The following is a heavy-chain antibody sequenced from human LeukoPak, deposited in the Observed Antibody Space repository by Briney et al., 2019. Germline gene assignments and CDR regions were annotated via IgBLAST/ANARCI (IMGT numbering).Heavy chain of an antibody. Sequence: SVKVSCKASGGTFSSYAISWVRQAPGQGLEWMGGIIPIFGTANYAQKFQGRVTITADESTSTAYMELSSLRSEDTAVYYCARAGLGYSSSWYLGRDWGQGTLVTVSS. J-gene: IGHJ4*02. CDR2: IIPIFGTA. D-gene: IGHD6-13*01. CDR1: GGTFSSYA. CDR3: ARAGLGYSSSWYLGRD. V-gene: IGHV1-69*13.